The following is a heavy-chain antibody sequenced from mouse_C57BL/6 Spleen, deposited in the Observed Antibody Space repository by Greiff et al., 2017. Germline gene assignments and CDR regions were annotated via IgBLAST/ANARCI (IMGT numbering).Heavy chain of an antibody. CDR3: ARSPKLLLRSYYFDY. Sequence: EVMLVESGGGLVQPGGSLSLSCAASGFTFTDYYMSWVRQPPGKALEWLGFIRNKANGYTTEYSASVQGRFTISRDNSQSILYLQMNALRAEDSATYYCARSPKLLLRSYYFDYWGQGTTLTVSS. CDR2: IRNKANGYTT. CDR1: GFTFTDYY. V-gene: IGHV7-3*01. D-gene: IGHD1-1*01. J-gene: IGHJ2*01.